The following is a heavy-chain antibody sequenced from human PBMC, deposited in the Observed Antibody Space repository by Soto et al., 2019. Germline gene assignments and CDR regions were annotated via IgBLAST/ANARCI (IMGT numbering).Heavy chain of an antibody. CDR3: TRRGEATTMGRGYYYYYGMDV. CDR1: GFTFSGSA. Sequence: GGSLRLSCAASGFTFSGSAMHWVRQASGKGLEWVGRIRSKANSYATAYAASVKGRFTISRDDSKKTAYLQMNSLKTEDTAVYYCTRRGEATTMGRGYYYYYGMDVWGQGTTVTVSS. J-gene: IGHJ6*02. CDR2: IRSKANSYAT. D-gene: IGHD1-1*01. V-gene: IGHV3-73*01.